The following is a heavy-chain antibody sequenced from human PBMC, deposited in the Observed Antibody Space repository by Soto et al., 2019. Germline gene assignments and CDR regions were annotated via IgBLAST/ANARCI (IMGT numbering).Heavy chain of an antibody. J-gene: IGHJ6*02. Sequence: QVPLVESGGGVVQPGRSLRLSCAASGFTFSSYAMHWVRQAPGKGLEWVAVISYDGSNKYYADSVKGRFTISRDNSKNTLYLQMNSLRAEDTAVYYCARTLQAAAGGEVPLAMDVWGQGTTVTVSS. V-gene: IGHV3-30-3*01. CDR1: GFTFSSYA. CDR3: ARTLQAAAGGEVPLAMDV. D-gene: IGHD6-13*01. CDR2: ISYDGSNK.